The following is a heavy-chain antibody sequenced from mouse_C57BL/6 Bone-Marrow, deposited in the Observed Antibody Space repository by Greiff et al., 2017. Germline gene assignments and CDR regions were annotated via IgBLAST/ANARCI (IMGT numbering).Heavy chain of an antibody. CDR1: GYAFSSSW. D-gene: IGHD1-1*01. V-gene: IGHV1-82*01. CDR2: IYPGDGDT. CDR3: ARWGVTTVVRKY. J-gene: IGHJ2*01. Sequence: VQLQQSGPELVKPGASVKISCKASGYAFSSSWMNWVKQRPGKGLEWIGRIYPGDGDTNYNGKFKGKATLTADKSSSTAYMQLSSLTSEDSAVYCCARWGVTTVVRKYWGQGTTLTAAS.